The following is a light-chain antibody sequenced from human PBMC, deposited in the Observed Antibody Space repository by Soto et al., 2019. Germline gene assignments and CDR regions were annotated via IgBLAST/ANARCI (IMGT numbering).Light chain of an antibody. Sequence: EIVMPQSTGTLSVSPAERATLSCRASQSVSSNLAWYQQKPGQAPRLLIYGASTRATGIPARFSGSGSGTDFTLTISRLEPEDFAVYYCQQYGSSSTFGQGTRLEI. V-gene: IGKV3-20*01. CDR1: QSVSSN. CDR3: QQYGSSST. J-gene: IGKJ5*01. CDR2: GAS.